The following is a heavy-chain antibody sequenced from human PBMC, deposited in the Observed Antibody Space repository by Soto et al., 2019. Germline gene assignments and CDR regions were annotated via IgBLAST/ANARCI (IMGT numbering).Heavy chain of an antibody. Sequence: PSETLSLTCTVSGASVSRGSYSWTWIRQSPGKRLEWIAYKYYSGTTSFNPSLESRVTVSIDASKNQFSLKVNSVTAADTAVYYCARDFDYWGQGILVTVSS. CDR2: KYYSGTT. CDR1: GASVSRGSYS. J-gene: IGHJ4*02. V-gene: IGHV4-61*01. CDR3: ARDFDY.